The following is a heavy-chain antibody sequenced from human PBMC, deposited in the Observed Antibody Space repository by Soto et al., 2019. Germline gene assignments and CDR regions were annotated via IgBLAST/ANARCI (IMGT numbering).Heavy chain of an antibody. CDR3: ARREPGTYFDY. Sequence: GGSLRLSCAASGFTFSDHYMGWVRQAPGKGLEWVSVISGSGDSTYYADSVKGRFTISRDNSKNTLYLQMNSLRTEDTAVYYCARREPGTYFDYWGQGTLVTVSS. D-gene: IGHD6-13*01. CDR2: ISGSGDST. V-gene: IGHV3-23*01. J-gene: IGHJ4*02. CDR1: GFTFSDHY.